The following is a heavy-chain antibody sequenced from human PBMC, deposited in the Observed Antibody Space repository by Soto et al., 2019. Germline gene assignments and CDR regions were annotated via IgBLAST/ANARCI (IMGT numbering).Heavy chain of an antibody. CDR3: ASSRGTFNDY. J-gene: IGHJ4*02. D-gene: IGHD3-10*01. Sequence: EVQLVESGGGLVQPGGSLRLSCAASGFTTYMPWVRQAPEKGLEWVSLIYSGGATYYADSVKGRFTISRDNSKNTLYLQMNSLRPEDTAVYYCASSRGTFNDYWGQGTLVTVSS. CDR1: GFTTY. CDR2: IYSGGAT. V-gene: IGHV3-66*01.